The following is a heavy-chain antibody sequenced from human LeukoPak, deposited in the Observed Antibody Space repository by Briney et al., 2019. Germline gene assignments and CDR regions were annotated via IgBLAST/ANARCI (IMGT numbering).Heavy chain of an antibody. V-gene: IGHV4-59*12. J-gene: IGHJ4*02. CDR2: IYYSGSS. CDR1: GGSISNYY. Sequence: MASETLSLTCTVSGGSISNYYWSWIRQPPGKGLEWIGYIYYSGSSKYDPSLKSRITISVDTSKNEFSLRLTSVTAADTAVYYCARAPSGYKFYFASWGQGSLVTVSS. D-gene: IGHD3-22*01. CDR3: ARAPSGYKFYFAS.